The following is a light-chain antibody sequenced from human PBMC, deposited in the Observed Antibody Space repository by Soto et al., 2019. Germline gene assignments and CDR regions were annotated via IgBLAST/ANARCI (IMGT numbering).Light chain of an antibody. CDR2: DAP. CDR1: QSISGY. V-gene: IGKV1-5*01. Sequence: DMPMTESHSTLYGSLGDRGSTTCRSSQSISGYLAWYQQKPGKAPKLLIYDAPSLESGVPSRFSGSASGTELTLTISSLQPDDFATYYCQQYNTYPWAFGQGTKVDIK. CDR3: QQYNTYPWA. J-gene: IGKJ1*01.